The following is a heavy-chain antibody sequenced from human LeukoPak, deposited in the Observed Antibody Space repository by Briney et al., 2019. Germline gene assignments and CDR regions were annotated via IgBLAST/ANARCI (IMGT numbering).Heavy chain of an antibody. D-gene: IGHD3-10*01. V-gene: IGHV4-59*01. J-gene: IGHJ5*02. CDR2: IYYSGST. Sequence: PSETLSLTCTVSGGSIISYYWSWIRQPPGKGLEWIGYIYYSGSTNYKPSLKSRVTISVDTSKNQFSLKLNSVTAADTAVYYCARGGYYGSGNDFRFDPWGQGTLVTVSS. CDR3: ARGGYYGSGNDFRFDP. CDR1: GGSIISYY.